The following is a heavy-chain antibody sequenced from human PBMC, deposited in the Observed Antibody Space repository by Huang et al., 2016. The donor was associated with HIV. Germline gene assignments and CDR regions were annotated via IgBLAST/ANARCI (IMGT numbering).Heavy chain of an antibody. D-gene: IGHD3-10*01. J-gene: IGHJ2*01. CDR1: GESFSGYY. Sequence: QVQLQQWGAGLVKPSETLSLTCAVFGESFSGYYWTWIRQPPGKGLEWIGEINHNGNTNYNPSHKSPFTMSVDTSRNQISLNLSSVTAADTAVYYCARGRSMVVFPIRYWYFDLWGRGTLVTVSS. CDR2: INHNGNT. CDR3: ARGRSMVVFPIRYWYFDL. V-gene: IGHV4-34*01.